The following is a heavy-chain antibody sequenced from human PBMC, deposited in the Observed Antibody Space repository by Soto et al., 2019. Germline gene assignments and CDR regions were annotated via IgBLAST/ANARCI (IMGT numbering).Heavy chain of an antibody. J-gene: IGHJ4*02. CDR2: IYYSGST. Sequence: PSETLSLTCTVSGGSISSYYWSWIRQPPGKGLEWIGYIYYSGSTNYNPSLKSRVTISVDTSKNQFSLKLSSVTAADTAVYYCARHAVGYCSGGSCQPFDYWGQGTLVTVSS. V-gene: IGHV4-59*08. CDR3: ARHAVGYCSGGSCQPFDY. CDR1: GGSISSYY. D-gene: IGHD2-15*01.